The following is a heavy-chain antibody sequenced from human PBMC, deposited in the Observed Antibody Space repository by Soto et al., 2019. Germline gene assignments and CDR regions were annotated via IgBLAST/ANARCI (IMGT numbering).Heavy chain of an antibody. V-gene: IGHV4-34*01. Sequence: PSETLSLTCAVYGGSFSCYYWSWIRQPPGKGLEWIGEINHSGSTNYNPSLKSRVTISVDTSKNQFSLKLSSVTAADTAVYYCARVVKRKYYYYYGMDVWGQGTTVTVSS. CDR3: ARVVKRKYYYYYGMDV. J-gene: IGHJ6*02. D-gene: IGHD1-1*01. CDR2: INHSGST. CDR1: GGSFSCYY.